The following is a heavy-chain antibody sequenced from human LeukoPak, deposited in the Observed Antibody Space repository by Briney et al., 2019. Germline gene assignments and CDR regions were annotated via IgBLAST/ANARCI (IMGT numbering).Heavy chain of an antibody. V-gene: IGHV5-51*01. D-gene: IGHD3-22*01. Sequence: KRGESLQVSCKGSGYIFTSYWIGWGRQVSGKGLEWMGIIYPGDSDTRYSPSFQGQVTISADKSISTAYLQWSSLKASDTAMYYCARHDSSGYHPWLDYWGQGTLVTVSS. CDR3: ARHDSSGYHPWLDY. J-gene: IGHJ4*02. CDR1: GYIFTSYW. CDR2: IYPGDSDT.